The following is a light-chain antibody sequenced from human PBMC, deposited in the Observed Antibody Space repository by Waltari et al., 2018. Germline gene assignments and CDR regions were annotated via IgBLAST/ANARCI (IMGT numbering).Light chain of an antibody. CDR1: QSLLHSNGYNY. CDR2: LGS. Sequence: DIVMTQSPLSLPVTPGEPASISCMSSQSLLHSNGYNYLDWYLQKPGQSPQLLIYLGSSRASGVPDTFSGSGSGTDFILNISRVEAEDVGLYYCMQALQTPLTFGGGTKVEIK. J-gene: IGKJ4*01. CDR3: MQALQTPLT. V-gene: IGKV2-28*01.